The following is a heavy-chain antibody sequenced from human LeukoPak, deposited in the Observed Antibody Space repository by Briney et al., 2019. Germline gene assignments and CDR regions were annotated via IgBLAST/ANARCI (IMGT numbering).Heavy chain of an antibody. D-gene: IGHD3-9*01. Sequence: GGPLRLSCAASGFTVSSNYMSWVRQAPGKGLEWVSVIYSGGSTYYADSVKGRFTISRDNSKNTLYLQMNSLRAEDTAVYYCARDRLTGYYPSWYMDVWGKGTTVTVSS. CDR1: GFTVSSNY. CDR2: IYSGGST. CDR3: ARDRLTGYYPSWYMDV. J-gene: IGHJ6*03. V-gene: IGHV3-66*02.